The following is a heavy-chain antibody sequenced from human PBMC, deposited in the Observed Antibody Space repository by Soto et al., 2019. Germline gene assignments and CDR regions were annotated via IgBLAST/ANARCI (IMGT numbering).Heavy chain of an antibody. D-gene: IGHD1-20*01. CDR1: GYTFTSYA. CDR3: ARVVPRLNWNPVGYFYY. J-gene: IGHJ4*02. V-gene: IGHV1-3*01. Sequence: ASVKVSCKASGYTFTSYAMHWVRQAPGQRLEWMGWINAGNGNTKYSQKFQGRVTITRDTSASTAYMELSSLRSEDTAVYYCARVVPRLNWNPVGYFYYWGQGTLVTVSS. CDR2: INAGNGNT.